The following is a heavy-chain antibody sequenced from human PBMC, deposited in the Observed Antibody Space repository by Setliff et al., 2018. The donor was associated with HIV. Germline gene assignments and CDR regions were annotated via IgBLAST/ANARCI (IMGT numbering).Heavy chain of an antibody. J-gene: IGHJ4*02. CDR2: VDPENHQT. V-gene: IGHV1-69-2*01. CDR3: AIGYSHGPNY. Sequence: GPPVKVSCKASGYTFTDYFVHWARQAPGKGLEWMGRVDPENHQTLYAEKLQGRVTITADTSTDTAYVELSSLGSEDTAVYYCAIGYSHGPNYWGQGTLVTVSS. D-gene: IGHD5-18*01. CDR1: GYTFTDYF.